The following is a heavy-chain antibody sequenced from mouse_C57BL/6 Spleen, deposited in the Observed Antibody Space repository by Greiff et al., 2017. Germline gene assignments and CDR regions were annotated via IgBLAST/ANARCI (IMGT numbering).Heavy chain of an antibody. J-gene: IGHJ1*03. CDR2: LNPNYGTT. D-gene: IGHD1-1*01. V-gene: IGHV1-39*01. CDR1: GYSFTDYN. CDR3: ARDGRDCYIEV. Sequence: EVKLMESGPELVKPGASVKISCKASGYSFTDYNMNWVKQSNGKSLEWIGVLNPNYGTTSYNQKFKGKATLTVDQSSSTAYMQLNSLSSADSAVYYCARDGRDCYIEVCGTGATGSVSS.